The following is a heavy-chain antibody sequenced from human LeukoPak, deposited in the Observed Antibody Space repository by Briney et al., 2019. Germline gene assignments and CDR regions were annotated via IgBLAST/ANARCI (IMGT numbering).Heavy chain of an antibody. D-gene: IGHD1-26*01. V-gene: IGHV4-30-2*01. J-gene: IGHJ6*03. CDR2: IYHSGST. CDR3: ARDSDSGSSLYYYYYMDV. Sequence: SETLSLTCTVSGGSISSSGYYWSWIRQPPGKGLEWIGYIYHSGSTSYNPSLKSRFTISVDRSKNQFSLKLSSVTAADTAVYYCARDSDSGSSLYYYYYMDVWGKGTTVTVSS. CDR1: GGSISSSGYY.